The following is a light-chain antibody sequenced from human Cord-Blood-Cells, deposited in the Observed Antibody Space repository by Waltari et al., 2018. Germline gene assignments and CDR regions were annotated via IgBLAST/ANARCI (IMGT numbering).Light chain of an antibody. Sequence: EIVLTQSPATLSLSPGERATLSCRASQSVSSYLAWYQQKPGQAPRLLIYDASNRATGIPARFSCSGSGTDFTLTISSLEPEDFAVYYCQQRSNAVITFGQGTRLEIK. CDR1: QSVSSY. J-gene: IGKJ5*01. CDR3: QQRSNAVIT. V-gene: IGKV3-11*01. CDR2: DAS.